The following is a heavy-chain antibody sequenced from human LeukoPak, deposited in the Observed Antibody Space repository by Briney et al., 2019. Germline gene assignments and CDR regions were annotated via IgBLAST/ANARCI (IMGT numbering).Heavy chain of an antibody. CDR1: ELTFSGYW. CDR2: IRQDGGQT. Sequence: GGSLRLSCAASELTFSGYWMNWVRQAPGKGLQWVGNIRQDGGQTHYSDSVKGRFTISRDNAKRSLYLQMNSLRPKDTAVYYCARDGHSSGSFDYWGQGTLVTVSS. J-gene: IGHJ4*02. V-gene: IGHV3-7*01. CDR3: ARDGHSSGSFDY. D-gene: IGHD3-10*01.